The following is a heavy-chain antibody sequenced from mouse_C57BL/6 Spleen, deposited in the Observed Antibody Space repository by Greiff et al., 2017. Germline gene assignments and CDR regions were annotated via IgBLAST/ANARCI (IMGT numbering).Heavy chain of an antibody. CDR3: TREDDYGGRSMDY. CDR1: GYTFTSYC. J-gene: IGHJ4*01. CDR2: IYPGNGDT. V-gene: IGHV1-5*01. Sequence: VQLQQSGTVLVKPGASVQLSCTTSGYTFTSYCMHWVKQRPGPGLEWLGAIYPGNGDTSYNQKFKGKAKVTADTSSSTDYMELRRLTNEDSAVYDCTREDDYGGRSMDYWGQGTSVTVSS. D-gene: IGHD1-1*01.